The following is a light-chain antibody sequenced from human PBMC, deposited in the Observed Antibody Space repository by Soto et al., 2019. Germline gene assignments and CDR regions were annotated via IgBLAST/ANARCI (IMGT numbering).Light chain of an antibody. V-gene: IGLV2-14*01. CDR1: SSDVGGYNY. CDR2: EVS. Sequence: QSALTQPASVSGSPGQSITISCTGTSSDVGGYNYVSWYQQHPGKAPKLLIFEVSNRPSGVSHRFSGSKSRNTASLTISELQAEDEADYYCSSYSSSNTLVVFGGGTKLTVL. CDR3: SSYSSSNTLVV. J-gene: IGLJ2*01.